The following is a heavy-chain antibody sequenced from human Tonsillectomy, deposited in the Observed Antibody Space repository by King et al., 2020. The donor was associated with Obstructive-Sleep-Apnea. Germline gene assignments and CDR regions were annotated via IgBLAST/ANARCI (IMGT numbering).Heavy chain of an antibody. D-gene: IGHD6-19*01. Sequence: QLVQSGAEVKKPGASVKVSCRASGYRFASYGIGWVRQAPGQGLEWMRWISTYNGNTNYAQKLQGRVSMTIDTSTSTTYMELRSLRSDDTAVYYCARALRQWDAFDIWGQGTMVTVSS. CDR2: ISTYNGNT. CDR1: GYRFASYG. V-gene: IGHV1-18*04. J-gene: IGHJ3*02. CDR3: ARALRQWDAFDI.